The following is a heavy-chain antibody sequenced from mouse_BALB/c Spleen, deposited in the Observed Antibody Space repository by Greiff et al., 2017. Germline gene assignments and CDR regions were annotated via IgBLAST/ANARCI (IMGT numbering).Heavy chain of an antibody. D-gene: IGHD2-2*01. CDR3: ARWLSRAMDY. V-gene: IGHV1-4*02. Sequence: VQLQQSAAELARPGASVKMSCKASGYTFTSYTMHWVKQRPGQGLEWIGYINPSSGYTEYNQKFKDKTTLTADKSSSTAYMQLSSLTSEDSAVYYCARWLSRAMDYWGQGTSVTVSS. CDR1: GYTFTSYT. J-gene: IGHJ4*01. CDR2: INPSSGYT.